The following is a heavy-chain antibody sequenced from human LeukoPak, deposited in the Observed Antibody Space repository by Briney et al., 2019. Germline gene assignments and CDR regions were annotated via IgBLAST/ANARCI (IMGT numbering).Heavy chain of an antibody. D-gene: IGHD3-22*01. Sequence: GGSLRPSCAASGFTFDDYAMHWVRQAPGKGLEWVSPISGDGGSTYYADSVKGRFTISRDNSKNSLYLQMNSLRTEDTALYYCAKDYGSYYYDSSGYTFIDYWGQGTLVTVSS. CDR2: ISGDGGST. V-gene: IGHV3-43*02. J-gene: IGHJ4*02. CDR3: AKDYGSYYYDSSGYTFIDY. CDR1: GFTFDDYA.